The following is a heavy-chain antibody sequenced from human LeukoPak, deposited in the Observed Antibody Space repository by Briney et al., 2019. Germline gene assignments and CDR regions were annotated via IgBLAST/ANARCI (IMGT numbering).Heavy chain of an antibody. CDR1: GFTFSSYS. D-gene: IGHD4/OR15-4a*01. V-gene: IGHV3-21*01. J-gene: IGHJ4*02. CDR3: ARDAEDPRLW. Sequence: GGSLRLSCAASGFTFSSYSMNWVRQAPGKGLEWASSISSSSNYIYYADSVKGRFTISRDNAKNSLYLQMNSLRAEDTAVYYCARDAEDPRLWWGQGTLVTVSS. CDR2: ISSSSNYI.